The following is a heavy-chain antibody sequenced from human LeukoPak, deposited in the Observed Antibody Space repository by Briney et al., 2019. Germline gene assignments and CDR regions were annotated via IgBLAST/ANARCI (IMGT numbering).Heavy chain of an antibody. CDR1: GGSLSSGGYY. D-gene: IGHD6-19*01. J-gene: IGHJ4*02. CDR3: ARGGQSSGWPYYFDY. CDR2: IYHSGST. V-gene: IGHV4-30-2*01. Sequence: SETLSLTCTVSGGSLSSGGYYWSWIRQPPGTGLEWIGYIYHSGSTYYNPSLKSRVTISVDRSKNQFSLKLSSVTAADTAVYYCARGGQSSGWPYYFDYWGQGTLVTVSS.